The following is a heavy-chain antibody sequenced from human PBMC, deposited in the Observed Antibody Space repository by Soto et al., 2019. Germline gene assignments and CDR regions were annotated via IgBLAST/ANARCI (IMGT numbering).Heavy chain of an antibody. J-gene: IGHJ4*02. CDR2: INTDGSTT. V-gene: IGHV3-74*01. Sequence: GGSLRLSCAASGFTFSTYWMNWVRQVPGKGLVWVSRINTDGSTTAYADSVKGRFTISRDNAKNTLYLQMNTLRAEDTAVYHCAILIDCGGDCWGQGTLVTVSP. D-gene: IGHD2-21*01. CDR1: GFTFSTYW. CDR3: AILIDCGGDC.